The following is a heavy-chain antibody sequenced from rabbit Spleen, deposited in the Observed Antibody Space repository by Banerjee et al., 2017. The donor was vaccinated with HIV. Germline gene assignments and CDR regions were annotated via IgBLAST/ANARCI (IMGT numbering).Heavy chain of an antibody. J-gene: IGHJ6*01. CDR2: IEPIFGNT. D-gene: IGHD7-1*01. V-gene: IGHV1S47*01. CDR3: ARFYAGYGDFGFAAM. Sequence: EESGGDLVKPEGSLTLTCTASGFDFSTYGVSWVRQAPGKGLEWIGYIEPIFGNTYYANWVNGRFTISSHNAQNTLYLQLSSLTAADTATYFCARFYAGYGDFGFAAMWGPGTLVTVS. CDR1: GFDFSTYG.